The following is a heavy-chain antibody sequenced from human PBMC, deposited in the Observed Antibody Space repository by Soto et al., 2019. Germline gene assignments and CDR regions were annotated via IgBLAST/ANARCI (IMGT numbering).Heavy chain of an antibody. D-gene: IGHD1-26*01. J-gene: IGHJ4*02. V-gene: IGHV1-58*01. CDR1: GFTLSSSA. CDR2: IVVGSGNA. Sequence: SVKVPSTSSGFTLSSSAVPGVRQARGQRLEWIGWIVVGSGNANYAQKFQERVTITRDMSTSTAYMELSSLRSEDTAVYYCAAVVEHTILGATTGCDYRGQGTLVTVSS. CDR3: AAVVEHTILGATTGCDY.